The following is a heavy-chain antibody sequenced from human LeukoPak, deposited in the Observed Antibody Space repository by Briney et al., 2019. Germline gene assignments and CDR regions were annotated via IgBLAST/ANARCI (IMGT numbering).Heavy chain of an antibody. CDR2: VYDNGIT. J-gene: IGHJ4*02. CDR3: ARHPGIQLRIDN. Sequence: SETLSLTCTVSGGSMRRYYWSWIRQPPGKGLEWIGYVYDNGITSYNPSLKSRVTISADTSKNQFSLNLISVTAADTAVYFCARHPGIQLRIDNWGQGTLVTVSS. CDR1: GGSMRRYY. V-gene: IGHV4-59*08. D-gene: IGHD5-18*01.